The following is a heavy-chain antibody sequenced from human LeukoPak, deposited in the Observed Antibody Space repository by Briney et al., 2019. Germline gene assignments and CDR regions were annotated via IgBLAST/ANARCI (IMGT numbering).Heavy chain of an antibody. J-gene: IGHJ4*02. CDR2: IYYSGST. V-gene: IGHV4-31*03. CDR1: GGSISSGGYY. D-gene: IGHD3-22*01. CDR3: ARVGGGTYYYDSSGYWFDY. Sequence: SQTLSLTCTVSGGSISSGGYYWSWIRQHPGKGLEWIGYIYYSGSTYYNPSLKSRVTISVDTSKNQFSLKLSSVTAADTAVYYCARVGGGTYYYDSSGYWFDYWGQGTQVTVSS.